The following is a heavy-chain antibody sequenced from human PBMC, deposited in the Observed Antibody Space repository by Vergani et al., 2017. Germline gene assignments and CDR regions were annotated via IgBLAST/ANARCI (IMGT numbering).Heavy chain of an antibody. CDR1: GGSFSGYY. D-gene: IGHD2-2*01. CDR2: INHSGST. CDR3: AREGLVPAAILNYYYYGMDV. Sequence: QVQLQQWGAGLLKPSETLSLTCAVYGGSFSGYYWSWIRQPPGKGLEWIGEINHSGSTNYNPSLKSRVTISVDTSKNQFSLKLSSVTAADTAVYYCAREGLVPAAILNYYYYGMDVWGQGTTVTVSS. J-gene: IGHJ6*02. V-gene: IGHV4-34*01.